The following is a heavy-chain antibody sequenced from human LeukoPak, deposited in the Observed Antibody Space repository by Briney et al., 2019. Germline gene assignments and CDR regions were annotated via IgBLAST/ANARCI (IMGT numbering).Heavy chain of an antibody. V-gene: IGHV3-43*02. CDR3: AKDFGSGWLLNEIDN. CDR1: GFSFDDFA. D-gene: IGHD6-19*01. J-gene: IGHJ4*02. Sequence: GGSLRLSCAASGFSFDDFAMHWVRQGPGKGLEWVSVISGDGDFIFYADSVKGRFTISRDNRKNSLYLQMNSLTTEDTAFYYCAKDFGSGWLLNEIDNWGQGTLVTVSS. CDR2: ISGDGDFI.